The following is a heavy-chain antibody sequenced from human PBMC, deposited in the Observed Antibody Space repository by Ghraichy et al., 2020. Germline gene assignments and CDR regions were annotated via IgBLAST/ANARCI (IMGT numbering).Heavy chain of an antibody. D-gene: IGHD6-6*01. Sequence: GGSLRLSCAASGFTFSSYAMSWVRQAPGKGLEWVSAISGSGGSTYYADSVKGRFTISRDNSKNTLYLQMNSLRAEDTAVYYCAKASQLPHKAAARPFLYYFDYWGQGTLVTVSS. CDR2: ISGSGGST. V-gene: IGHV3-23*01. CDR3: AKASQLPHKAAARPFLYYFDY. J-gene: IGHJ4*02. CDR1: GFTFSSYA.